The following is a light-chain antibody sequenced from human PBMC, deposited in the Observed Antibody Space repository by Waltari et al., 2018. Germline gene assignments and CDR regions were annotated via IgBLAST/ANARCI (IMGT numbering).Light chain of an antibody. J-gene: IGKJ2*01. V-gene: IGKV2-28*01. CDR3: MQALQTPPT. CDR1: PSLLHSNGYNY. CDR2: LGS. Sequence: DIVMTQSPLSLPVTPGEPASLSCRSSPSLLHSNGYNYLDWYLQKPGQSPQLLIYLGSNRASGVPDRFSGSGSGTDFTLKISRVEAEDVGVYYCMQALQTPPTFGQGTKVEI.